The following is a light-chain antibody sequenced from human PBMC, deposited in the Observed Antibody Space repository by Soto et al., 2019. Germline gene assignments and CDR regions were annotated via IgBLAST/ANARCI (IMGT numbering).Light chain of an antibody. CDR3: QQSFSTLWT. CDR1: QSISWY. Sequence: DIQMTQSPSSLSASVGDRVTITCRASQSISWYLNWYQQKPGKAPKLLIYTASSLQSGVPSRFSGSGSGTDFTLTITSLQPEDFATYYCQQSFSTLWTFGQGT. CDR2: TAS. V-gene: IGKV1-39*01. J-gene: IGKJ1*01.